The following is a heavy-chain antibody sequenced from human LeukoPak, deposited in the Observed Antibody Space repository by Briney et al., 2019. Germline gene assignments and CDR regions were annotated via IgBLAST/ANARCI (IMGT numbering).Heavy chain of an antibody. V-gene: IGHV7-4-1*02. D-gene: IGHD3-16*02. J-gene: IGHJ4*02. CDR2: IHPSTGNP. Sequence: ASVTVSCKASGYTFTNYAMNWVRQAPGQGLEWMGWIHPSTGNPTYAQGFTGRFVFSLDTSVSTTYLQISGLKAEDTAVYYCARAFQSLGGLSLPDYWGQGTLVTVSS. CDR1: GYTFTNYA. CDR3: ARAFQSLGGLSLPDY.